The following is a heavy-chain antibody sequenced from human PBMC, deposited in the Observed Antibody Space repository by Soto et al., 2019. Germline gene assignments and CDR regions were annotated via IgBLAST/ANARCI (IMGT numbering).Heavy chain of an antibody. CDR3: ARRYGSAFDI. Sequence: PSETLSLTCTVSDGSISNYYWSWIRQPPGKGLEYIGSLSYIGSTKYNPSLKNRVTISVDTSKNQFSLKLSSVTAADTAVYYCARRYGSAFDIWGQGTMVTVS. V-gene: IGHV4-59*01. CDR2: LSYIGST. CDR1: DGSISNYY. D-gene: IGHD3-10*01. J-gene: IGHJ3*02.